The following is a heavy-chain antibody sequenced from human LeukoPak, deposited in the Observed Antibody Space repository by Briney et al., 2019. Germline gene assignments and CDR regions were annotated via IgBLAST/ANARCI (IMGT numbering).Heavy chain of an antibody. J-gene: IGHJ4*02. Sequence: SETLSLTCTVSGGSISGSYWSWIRQPPRKGLEWVAYIYYSGGTNYNPSLKSRVTISVDTSKNQFSLRLTSVTAADTAGYYCARLQGDSTAVFDYWGRGTLVSVSS. CDR3: ARLQGDSTAVFDY. D-gene: IGHD2-21*01. CDR2: IYYSGGT. CDR1: GGSISGSY. V-gene: IGHV4-59*13.